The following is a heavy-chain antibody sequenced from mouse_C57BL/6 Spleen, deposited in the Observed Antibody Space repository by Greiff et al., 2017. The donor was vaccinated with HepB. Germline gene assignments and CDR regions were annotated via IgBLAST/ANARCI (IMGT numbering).Heavy chain of an antibody. V-gene: IGHV5-4*01. CDR3: ARTPPFITTVVAHWYFHV. J-gene: IGHJ1*03. D-gene: IGHD1-1*01. CDR2: ISDGGSYT. CDR1: GFTFSSYA. Sequence: VQLKESGGGLVKPGGSLKLSCAASGFTFSSYAMSWVRQTPEKRLEWVATISDGGSYTYYPDNVKGRFTISRDNAKNNLYLQMSHLKSEDTAMYYCARTPPFITTVVAHWYFHVWGTGTTVTVSS.